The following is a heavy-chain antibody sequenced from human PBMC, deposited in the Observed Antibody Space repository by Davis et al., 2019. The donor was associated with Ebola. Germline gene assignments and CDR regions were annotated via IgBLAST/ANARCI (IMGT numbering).Heavy chain of an antibody. Sequence: GGSLRLSCAASGFTFSSYAMHWVRQAPGKGLEWVAVISYDGSNKYYADSVKGRFTVSRYNAKNSLSLQVNSLRAEDTAVYYCAKGAALDYWGQGTLVTVSS. J-gene: IGHJ4*02. CDR1: GFTFSSYA. CDR2: ISYDGSNK. CDR3: AKGAALDY. D-gene: IGHD6-25*01. V-gene: IGHV3-30*04.